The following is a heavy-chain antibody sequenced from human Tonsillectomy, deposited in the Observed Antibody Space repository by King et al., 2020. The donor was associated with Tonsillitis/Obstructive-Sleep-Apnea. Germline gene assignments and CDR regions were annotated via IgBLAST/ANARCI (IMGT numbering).Heavy chain of an antibody. CDR1: GGSFSGYY. CDR2: INHSGST. D-gene: IGHD2-2*01. V-gene: IGHV4-34*01. CDR3: AREDIVVVPAARWDAFDI. J-gene: IGHJ3*02. Sequence: VQLQQWGAGLLKPSETLSLTCAVYGGSFSGYYWSWIRQPPGQGLEWIAEINHSGSTNYNPSLRSRVTISVETSKNQFSLKLSSVTAADTAIYYCAREDIVVVPAARWDAFDIWGQGTMVTVSS.